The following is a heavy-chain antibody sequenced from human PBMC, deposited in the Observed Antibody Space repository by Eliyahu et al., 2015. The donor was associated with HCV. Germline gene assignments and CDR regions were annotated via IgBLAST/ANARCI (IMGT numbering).Heavy chain of an antibody. Sequence: QVQLQESGPGLVKLSETLSLTCTVSGGSISNYYWSWIRQPPGKGLEWIGYIYHSDTTNYNPPLKSRITISADTSKNHLSLKLNSVTAADTAVYYCARGHYDSSGFYYDFLDDWYFDLWGRGTLVTVSS. CDR3: ARGHYDSSGFYYDFLDDWYFDL. CDR2: IYHSDTT. J-gene: IGHJ2*01. CDR1: GGSISNYY. D-gene: IGHD3-22*01. V-gene: IGHV4-59*01.